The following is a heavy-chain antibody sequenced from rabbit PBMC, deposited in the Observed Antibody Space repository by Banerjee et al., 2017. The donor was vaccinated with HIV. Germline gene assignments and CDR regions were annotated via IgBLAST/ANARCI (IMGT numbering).Heavy chain of an antibody. CDR3: ARGVYDDYDTYYFDL. J-gene: IGHJ4*01. Sequence: PLEEFGGDLVKPEGSLTLTCTASGFSFCNSWACCVRQAPGKGLEWIACIYVVGSNDTDYASWATGRFTISKTSSTTVTLQMTSLTVADTATHFCARGVYDDYDTYYFDLWGPGTLVTVS. CDR1: GFSFCNSW. D-gene: IGHD2-1*01. V-gene: IGHV1S45*01. CDR2: IYVVGSNDT.